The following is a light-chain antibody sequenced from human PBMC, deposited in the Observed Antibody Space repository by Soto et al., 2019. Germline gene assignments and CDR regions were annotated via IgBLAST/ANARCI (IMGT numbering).Light chain of an antibody. Sequence: EIVMTQSPVTLSVSPGERATLSCRASQSVSSNLAWYQQKPGQAPRLLIYGASTRATGIPARFSGSGSGTEFNLTISSLQSEDCAVYYCQQYNTWPRTFGQGTKVEIK. CDR2: GAS. V-gene: IGKV3-15*01. CDR3: QQYNTWPRT. CDR1: QSVSSN. J-gene: IGKJ1*01.